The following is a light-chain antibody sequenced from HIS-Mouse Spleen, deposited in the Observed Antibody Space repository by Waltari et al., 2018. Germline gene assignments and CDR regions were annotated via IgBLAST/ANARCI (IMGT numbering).Light chain of an antibody. CDR1: QSVLYSSNNKNY. J-gene: IGKJ4*01. CDR3: QQYYSTPLT. Sequence: DIVMTQSPDSLAVSLGERATINCKSSQSVLYSSNNKNYLAWYQQKPGQPPKLLIYWASTRESGVHDRFSGSGSGTDFTLTISSLQAEDVAVYYCQQYYSTPLTFGGGTKVEIK. V-gene: IGKV4-1*01. CDR2: WAS.